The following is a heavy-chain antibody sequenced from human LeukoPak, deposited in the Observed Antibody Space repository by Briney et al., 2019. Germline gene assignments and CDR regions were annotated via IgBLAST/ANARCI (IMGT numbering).Heavy chain of an antibody. D-gene: IGHD3-16*02. CDR2: ISAYNGNT. V-gene: IGHV1-18*01. J-gene: IGHJ3*02. CDR1: GYTFTSYG. Sequence: ASVKVSCKASGYTFTSYGISWVRQAPGQGLEWMGWISAYNGNTNYAQKLQGRVTMTTDTSTSTAYMELRSLRSDDTAVYYCARDWVTTFGGVIPSDAFDIWGQGTMVTVSS. CDR3: ARDWVTTFGGVIPSDAFDI.